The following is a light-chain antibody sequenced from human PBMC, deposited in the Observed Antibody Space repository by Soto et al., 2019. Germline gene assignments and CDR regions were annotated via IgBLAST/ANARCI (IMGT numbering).Light chain of an antibody. J-gene: IGLJ1*01. Sequence: QSALTQPRSVSGSHGQSVTISCTGTSSDVGGYNYVSWYQQHPGKAPKLMIYDVSKRPSGVPDRFSGSKSGNTASLTISGLQAEDEADYYCCSYAGRGVFGTGTKLTVL. V-gene: IGLV2-11*01. CDR1: SSDVGGYNY. CDR3: CSYAGRGV. CDR2: DVS.